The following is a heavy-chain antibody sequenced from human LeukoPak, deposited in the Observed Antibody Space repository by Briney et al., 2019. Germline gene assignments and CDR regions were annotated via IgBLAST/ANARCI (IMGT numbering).Heavy chain of an antibody. V-gene: IGHV3-48*01. CDR2: ISGSSSTI. Sequence: PGGSLRLSCAASGFAFSNYWLHWVRQAPGKGLEWVSYISGSSSTIYYADSVKGRFTISRDNAKNSLFLQMNSLRAEDTAVYYCARVYDYGETWGQGTLVTVSS. CDR3: ARVYDYGET. CDR1: GFAFSNYW. D-gene: IGHD4-17*01. J-gene: IGHJ4*02.